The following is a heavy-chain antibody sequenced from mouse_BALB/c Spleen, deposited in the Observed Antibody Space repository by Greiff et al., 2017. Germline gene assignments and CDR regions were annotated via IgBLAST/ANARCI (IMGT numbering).Heavy chain of an antibody. CDR1: GFTFSSYT. J-gene: IGHJ2*01. CDR2: ISNGGGST. Sequence: EVKVVESGGGLVQPGGSLKLSCAASGFTFSSYTMSWVRQTPEKRLEWVAYISNGGGSTYYPDTVKGRFTISRDNAKNTLYLQMSSLKSEDTAMYYCARHEDYGSSYFDYWGQGTTLTVSS. CDR3: ARHEDYGSSYFDY. D-gene: IGHD1-1*01. V-gene: IGHV5-12-2*01.